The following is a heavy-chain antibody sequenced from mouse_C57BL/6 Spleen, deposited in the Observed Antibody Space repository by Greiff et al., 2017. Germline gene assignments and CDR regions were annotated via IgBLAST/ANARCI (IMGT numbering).Heavy chain of an antibody. CDR3: TRTGDGGVAY. Sequence: QVQLQQSGAELVRPGASVTLSCKASGYTFTDYEMHWVKQTPVHGLEWIGAIDPETGGTAYNQKFKGKAILTADKSSSTAYMELRSLTSEDSAVYYCTRTGDGGVAYWGQGTLVTVSA. D-gene: IGHD3-3*01. V-gene: IGHV1-15*01. CDR2: IDPETGGT. CDR1: GYTFTDYE. J-gene: IGHJ3*01.